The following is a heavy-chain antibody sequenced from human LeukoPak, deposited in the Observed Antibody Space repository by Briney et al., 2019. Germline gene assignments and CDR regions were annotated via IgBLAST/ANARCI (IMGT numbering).Heavy chain of an antibody. J-gene: IGHJ4*02. CDR1: GFTFSSYG. D-gene: IGHD4/OR15-4a*01. CDR2: ISYDGRNK. CDR3: ARANNFDY. V-gene: IGHV3-30*03. Sequence: GGSLRLSCAASGFTFSSYGMHWVRQAPGKGLEWVAVISYDGRNKYYADSVKGRFTISRDNAKNTLYLQMSSLRVEDTAVYSCARANNFDYWGQGTLVTVSS.